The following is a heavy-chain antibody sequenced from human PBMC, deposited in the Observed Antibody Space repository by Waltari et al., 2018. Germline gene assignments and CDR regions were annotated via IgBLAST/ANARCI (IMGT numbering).Heavy chain of an antibody. Sequence: QVQLVESGGGVVQPGRSLRLSCAASGFTFSSYGMHWVRQAPGKGLGWIGGIYYTGSASYNPSLKSRVIILVDAAKSQFTLMLGSVTAADTAMYFCARHLFYRSATYSLKEYSYYMDDWGKGTTVTVSS. CDR2: IYYTGSA. D-gene: IGHD3-10*01. CDR1: GFTFSSYG. J-gene: IGHJ6*03. CDR3: ARHLFYRSATYSLKEYSYYMDD. V-gene: IGHV4-38-2*01.